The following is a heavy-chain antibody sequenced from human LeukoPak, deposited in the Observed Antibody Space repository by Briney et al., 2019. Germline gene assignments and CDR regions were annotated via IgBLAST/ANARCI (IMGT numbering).Heavy chain of an antibody. CDR3: ARDEKDGPLWY. CDR2: ISSSSSTI. J-gene: IGHJ4*02. V-gene: IGHV3-48*04. CDR1: GFTFSSYS. Sequence: GGSLRLSCAASGFTFSSYSMNWVRQAPGKGLEWVSYISSSSSTIYYADSVKGRFTISRDNARNFVYLQLNSLRAEDTAIYYCARDEKDGPLWYWGQGILVFVS. D-gene: IGHD2-15*01.